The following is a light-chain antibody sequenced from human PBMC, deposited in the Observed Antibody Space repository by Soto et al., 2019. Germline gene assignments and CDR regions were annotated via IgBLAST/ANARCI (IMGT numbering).Light chain of an antibody. CDR3: QVWEPASDLVV. CDR2: DDS. CDR1: NIGSER. V-gene: IGLV3-21*02. Sequence: SYELTQPPSVSVAPGQTASLSCGADNIGSERVHWYQQKPGQAPVLVVFDDSARPSGIPERFSGSNSGNTATLTIRRVEAGDEADYFFQVWEPASDLVVFGGGTKLTVL. J-gene: IGLJ2*01.